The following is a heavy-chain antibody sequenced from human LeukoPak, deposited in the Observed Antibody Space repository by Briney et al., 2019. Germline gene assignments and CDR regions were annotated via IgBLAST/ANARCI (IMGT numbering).Heavy chain of an antibody. V-gene: IGHV3-30*03. J-gene: IGHJ4*02. Sequence: PGGSLRLSCAASGFTFSSYGMHWVRQAPGKGLEWVAVISYDGSNKYYADSVKGRFTISRDNSKNTLYLQMGSLRAEDMAVYYCARGEAYSSSWYFGGSFDYWGQGTLVTVSS. CDR2: ISYDGSNK. D-gene: IGHD6-13*01. CDR3: ARGEAYSSSWYFGGSFDY. CDR1: GFTFSSYG.